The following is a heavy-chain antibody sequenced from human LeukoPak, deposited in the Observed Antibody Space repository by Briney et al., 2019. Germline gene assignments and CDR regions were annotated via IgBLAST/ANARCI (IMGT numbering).Heavy chain of an antibody. CDR1: GGSISSYY. D-gene: IGHD6-19*01. V-gene: IGHV4-59*01. CDR2: IYYSGGT. J-gene: IGHJ4*02. Sequence: SETLSLTCTVSGGSISSYYWTWIRQTPGKGLEWIGYIYYSGGTDYNPSLKSRVTISVDTSKNQFSLKLSSVTAADPAVYYCARESYYSGWFDYWGQGTLVTVSS. CDR3: ARESYYSGWFDY.